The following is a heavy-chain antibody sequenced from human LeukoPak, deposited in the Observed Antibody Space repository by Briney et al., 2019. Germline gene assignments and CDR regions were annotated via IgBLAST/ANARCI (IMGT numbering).Heavy chain of an antibody. CDR3: AKHEGSYYDKSGYTFDF. CDR1: IGSVNSGVYY. D-gene: IGHD3-22*01. V-gene: IGHV4-39*01. CDR2: IHSGGNT. Sequence: SETLSLTCTVSIGSVNSGVYYWGWVRRPPGKGLEWIGSIHSGGNTYYNASLKSRVTISVDTSKNQFSLKLSSVTAADGAVYYCAKHEGSYYDKSGYTFDFWGQGTLVTVSS. J-gene: IGHJ4*02.